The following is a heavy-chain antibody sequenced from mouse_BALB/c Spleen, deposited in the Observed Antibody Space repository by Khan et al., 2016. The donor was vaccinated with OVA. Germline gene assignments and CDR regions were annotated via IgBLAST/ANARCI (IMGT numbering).Heavy chain of an antibody. CDR1: GYSITSDYA. V-gene: IGHV3-2*02. CDR2: INYSGSA. D-gene: IGHD2-3*01. CDR3: ARDGSRYNYAMDY. Sequence: EVQLEESGPGLVKPSQSLSLTCTVTGYSITSDYAWNWIRQFPGNQLEWMGYINYSGSANYNPALKSRISITRDTSKNQFFLQLNSVPTADSGTYYCARDGSRYNYAMDYWGQGTSVTVSS. J-gene: IGHJ4*01.